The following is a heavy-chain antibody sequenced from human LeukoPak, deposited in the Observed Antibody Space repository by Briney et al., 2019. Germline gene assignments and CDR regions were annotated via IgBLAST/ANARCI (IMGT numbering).Heavy chain of an antibody. J-gene: IGHJ4*02. CDR2: IFYSGST. CDR3: ARHSIAVVPAAIDS. Sequence: SETLSLTCTVSGGSISSSSYYWGWIRQPPGKGLEWIGNIFYSGSTYCNPSLKSRVTISIDTSRNQFSLRLNSLTAADTAVYYCARHSIAVVPAAIDSWGQGTLVTVSS. CDR1: GGSISSSSYY. V-gene: IGHV4-39*01. D-gene: IGHD2-2*02.